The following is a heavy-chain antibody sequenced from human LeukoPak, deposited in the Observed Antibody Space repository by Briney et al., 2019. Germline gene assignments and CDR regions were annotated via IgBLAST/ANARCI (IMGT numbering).Heavy chain of an antibody. CDR2: IWNDGSNK. Sequence: GGSLRLSCAASGFTFSSYAMHWVRQAPGKGLEWVAVIWNDGSNKYYADSVKGRFTISRDNSKNTLYLEMNSLRADDTAVYYCARDFNGLDVWGQGTTVTVSS. V-gene: IGHV3-33*01. J-gene: IGHJ6*02. CDR3: ARDFNGLDV. CDR1: GFTFSSYA.